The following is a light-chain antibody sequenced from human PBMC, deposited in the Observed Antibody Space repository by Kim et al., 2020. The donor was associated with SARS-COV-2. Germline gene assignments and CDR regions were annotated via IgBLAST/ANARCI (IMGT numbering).Light chain of an antibody. CDR1: SSDVGNYNL. CDR3: CSYAGSSTYV. J-gene: IGLJ1*01. CDR2: EVT. Sequence: GRSITISCPGTSSDVGNYNLVSWYQQHPGKAPKLMIYEVTKRPSGVPNRFSGSKSGNTASLTISGLQAEDEADYYCCSYAGSSTYVFGTGTKVTVL. V-gene: IGLV2-23*02.